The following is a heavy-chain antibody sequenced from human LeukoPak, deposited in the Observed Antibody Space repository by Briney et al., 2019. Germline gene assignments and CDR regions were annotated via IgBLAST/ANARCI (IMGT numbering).Heavy chain of an antibody. CDR1: GFTFSSYA. V-gene: IGHV3-23*01. CDR3: AGGQGIGRPRDY. Sequence: PGGSLRLSCAASGFTFSSYAMSWVRQAPGKGLEWVSGISGSGGSTYYADSVKGRFTISRDNSKNTLYLQMNSLRAEDTAVYYCAGGQGIGRPRDYWGQGTLVTVSS. J-gene: IGHJ4*02. CDR2: ISGSGGST. D-gene: IGHD1-14*01.